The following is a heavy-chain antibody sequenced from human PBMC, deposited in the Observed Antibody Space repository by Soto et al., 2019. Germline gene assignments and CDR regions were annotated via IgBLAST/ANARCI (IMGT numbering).Heavy chain of an antibody. V-gene: IGHV1-18*04. J-gene: IGHJ6*02. D-gene: IGHD3-3*01. CDR3: ARPGTILGRNGMDV. Sequence: QAQLVQSGAEVKKPGASVKVSCKTSGYTFNTYGISWVRQVPGQGPEWMGWISDYNGYTKYAQKFQGRVTMTTDTSTSTAYMDMRSLRSDDTAVYYCARPGTILGRNGMDVWGQGTTVIVSS. CDR2: ISDYNGYT. CDR1: GYTFNTYG.